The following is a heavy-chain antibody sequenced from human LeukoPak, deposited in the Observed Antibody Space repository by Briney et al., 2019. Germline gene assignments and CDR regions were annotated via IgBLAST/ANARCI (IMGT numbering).Heavy chain of an antibody. J-gene: IGHJ4*02. D-gene: IGHD3-16*01. CDR3: TTAPGGDDY. CDR1: GFTFSSYA. V-gene: IGHV3-23*01. CDR2: ISGSGGST. Sequence: PGGSLRLSCAASGFTFSSYAMSWVRQAPGKGLEWVSAISGSGGSTYYADSVKGRFTISRDNSKNTLYLQMNSLKTEDTAVYYCTTAPGGDDYWGQGTLVTVSS.